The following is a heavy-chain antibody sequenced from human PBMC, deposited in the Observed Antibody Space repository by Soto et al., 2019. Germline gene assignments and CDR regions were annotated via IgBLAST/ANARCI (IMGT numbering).Heavy chain of an antibody. J-gene: IGHJ4*02. CDR2: IWYDGNTK. D-gene: IGHD1-1*01. Sequence: QVQLVESGGGVVQPGRSLRLSCAASGFTFSSYGMHWVRQAPGKGLEWVAVIWYDGNTKYYADSVKGRFTISRDNFKNTLYLQMNSLRAEDTAVDYCARDRGTGTTVDAGFDYWGQGTLVTVSS. V-gene: IGHV3-33*01. CDR3: ARDRGTGTTVDAGFDY. CDR1: GFTFSSYG.